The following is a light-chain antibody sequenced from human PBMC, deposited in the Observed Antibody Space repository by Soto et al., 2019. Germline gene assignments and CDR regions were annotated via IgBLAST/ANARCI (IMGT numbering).Light chain of an antibody. Sequence: EIVLTHSPATLSLSPGERATLSFRASQSVSSYLAWYQQKPGQAPRLLIYHASNRATGIPARFSGSGSGTDFTLTISSLEPEDFALYYCQQRSNSPLTFGGGTKVDIK. CDR1: QSVSSY. CDR2: HAS. J-gene: IGKJ4*01. V-gene: IGKV3-11*01. CDR3: QQRSNSPLT.